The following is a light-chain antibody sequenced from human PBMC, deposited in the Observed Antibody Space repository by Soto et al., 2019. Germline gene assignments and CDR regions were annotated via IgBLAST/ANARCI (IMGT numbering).Light chain of an antibody. CDR1: SSDVVGYNY. J-gene: IGLJ1*01. CDR2: DVS. V-gene: IGLV2-14*03. Sequence: HSALTQPDSVSGSPEESITISCTGTSSDVVGYNYVSWYQHHPGKAPKLMIFDVSNRPSGVSNRFSGSKSGNTASLTISGLQPEDEADYYCSSYTTSNTRQIVFGTGTKVTVL. CDR3: SSYTTSNTRQIV.